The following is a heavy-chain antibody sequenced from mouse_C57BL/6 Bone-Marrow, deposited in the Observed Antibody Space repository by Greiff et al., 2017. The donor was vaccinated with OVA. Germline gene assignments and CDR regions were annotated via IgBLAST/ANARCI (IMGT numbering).Heavy chain of an antibody. J-gene: IGHJ1*03. D-gene: IGHD1-1*01. V-gene: IGHV1-52*01. CDR3: APHYYGSSYWYFDV. Sequence: VQLQQPGAELVRPGSSVKLSCKASGYTFTSYWMHWVKQRPIQGLEWIGNIDPSDSETHYNQKFKDKATLTVDKSSSTAYMQLSSLTSEDTAVYYCAPHYYGSSYWYFDVWGTGTTVTVSS. CDR1: GYTFTSYW. CDR2: IDPSDSET.